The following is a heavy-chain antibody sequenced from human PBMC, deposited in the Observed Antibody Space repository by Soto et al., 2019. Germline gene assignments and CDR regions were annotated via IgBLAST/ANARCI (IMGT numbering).Heavy chain of an antibody. CDR2: VFHTGTT. J-gene: IGHJ4*02. V-gene: IGHV4-4*02. Sequence: QVQLQESGPGLVKPSGTLSLTCAVSGDSVSSPYWWCWVRQPPGKGLEWIGEVFHTGTTSYNPSLRRRVTISMDKSNNQFSLDLSSVSAADKAVYYCAGGAGWYAVHCWGPGTLVVVSS. CDR3: AGGAGWYAVHC. CDR1: GDSVSSPYW. D-gene: IGHD6-19*01.